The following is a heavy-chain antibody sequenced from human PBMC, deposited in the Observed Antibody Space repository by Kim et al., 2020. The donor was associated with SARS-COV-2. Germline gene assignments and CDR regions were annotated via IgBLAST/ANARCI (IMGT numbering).Heavy chain of an antibody. CDR3: AKDPILLWFGEPGWFDP. Sequence: VKGRFTISRDNSKTTLYLQMNSLRAEDTAVYYCAKDPILLWFGEPGWFDPWGQGTLVTVSS. V-gene: IGHV3-23*01. J-gene: IGHJ5*02. D-gene: IGHD3-10*01.